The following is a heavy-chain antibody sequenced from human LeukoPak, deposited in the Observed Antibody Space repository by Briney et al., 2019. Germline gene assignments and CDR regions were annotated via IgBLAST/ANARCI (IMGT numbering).Heavy chain of an antibody. J-gene: IGHJ3*02. CDR3: AREDYGGNFLGAFDI. V-gene: IGHV3-30*04. D-gene: IGHD4-23*01. CDR2: ISYDGSNK. CDR1: GFTFSSYA. Sequence: PGRSLRLSCAASGFTFSSYAMHWVRQAPGKGLEWVAVISYDGSNKYYADSVKGRFTISRDNSKNTLYLQMNSLRAKDTAVYYCAREDYGGNFLGAFDIWGQGTMVTVSS.